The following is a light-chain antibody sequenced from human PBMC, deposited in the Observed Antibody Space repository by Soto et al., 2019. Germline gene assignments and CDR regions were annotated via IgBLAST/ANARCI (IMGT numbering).Light chain of an antibody. Sequence: AIQLTQSPSSLSASVGDRVTITCRASQGISSALAWYQQKPGKAPKLLIYDASSLESGVPSRFSGRGSGTDFTLTISSLQPEDVAPYYCQQFNSYPLTLGGVTKVYIK. CDR1: QGISSA. V-gene: IGKV1-13*02. CDR2: DAS. J-gene: IGKJ4*02. CDR3: QQFNSYPLT.